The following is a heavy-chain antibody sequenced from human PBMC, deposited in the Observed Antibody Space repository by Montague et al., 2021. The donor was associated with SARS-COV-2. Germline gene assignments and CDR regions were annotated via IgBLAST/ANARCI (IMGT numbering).Heavy chain of an antibody. V-gene: IGHV2-70*11. CDR3: ARGYYDILTGYLDAFGI. CDR1: GFSLSTSGMC. Sequence: VKPTQTLTLTCTFSGFSLSTSGMCVSWIRQPPGKALEWLARIDWDDDKYYSTSLKTRLTISKDTSKNQVVLTMTNMDPVDTATYYCARGYYDILTGYLDAFGIWGQGTMVTVSS. CDR2: IDWDDDK. J-gene: IGHJ3*02. D-gene: IGHD3-9*01.